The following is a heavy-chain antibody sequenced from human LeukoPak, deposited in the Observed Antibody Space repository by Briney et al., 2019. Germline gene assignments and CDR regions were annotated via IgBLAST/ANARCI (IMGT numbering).Heavy chain of an antibody. CDR3: ARGNPWFGGSDGMDV. CDR2: IYSGGST. Sequence: GGSLRLSCAASGFTVSSNYMSWVRQAPGKGLEWVSVIYSGGSTYYADSVKGRFTISRDNSKNTLYLQMNSLRAEDTAVYYCARGNPWFGGSDGMDVWGQGTTVTVSS. V-gene: IGHV3-53*01. J-gene: IGHJ6*02. CDR1: GFTVSSNY. D-gene: IGHD3-10*01.